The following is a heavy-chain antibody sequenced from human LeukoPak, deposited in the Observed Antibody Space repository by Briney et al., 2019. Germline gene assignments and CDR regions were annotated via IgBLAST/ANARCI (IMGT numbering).Heavy chain of an antibody. CDR3: ERGYYGSGSHCCHMDV. CDR1: VGSFSGYY. J-gene: IGHJ6*03. Sequence: SETLSLTCAVYVGSFSGYYWSWIRQPPAKGLEGRGEINHSGSINYNSSLKSRVTISVETFKTPFSLKLRSVTAADTAVYYCERGYYGSGSHCCHMDVWGKGTTITVS. CDR2: INHSGSI. V-gene: IGHV4-34*01. D-gene: IGHD3-10*01.